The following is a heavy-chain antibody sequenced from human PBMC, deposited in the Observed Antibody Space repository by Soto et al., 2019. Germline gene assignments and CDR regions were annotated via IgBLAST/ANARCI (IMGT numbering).Heavy chain of an antibody. CDR3: AKEETVISHYYYYYGMDV. J-gene: IGHJ6*02. D-gene: IGHD4-4*01. CDR2: ISGTGGIT. V-gene: IGHV3-23*01. Sequence: EVQLLESGGGLVQPGGSLRLSCAASGFTFSSYAMNWVRQAPGKGLEWVSVISGTGGITYHADSVKGRFTISRDNSKNTLYLPMDSLRAEDTALYFCAKEETVISHYYYYYGMDVWGQGTTVTVSS. CDR1: GFTFSSYA.